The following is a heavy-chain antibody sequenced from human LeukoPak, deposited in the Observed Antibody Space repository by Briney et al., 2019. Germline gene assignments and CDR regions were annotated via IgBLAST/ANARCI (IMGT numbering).Heavy chain of an antibody. CDR1: GFTFSSYW. CDR2: IKQDGSGK. V-gene: IGHV3-7*01. CDR3: ARVWGLYGSGSSFDY. D-gene: IGHD3-10*01. Sequence: GGSLRLSCAASGFTFSSYWMSWVRQAPGKGLEWVANIKQDGSGKYYVDSVKGRFTISRDNAKNSLYLQMNSLRAEDTAVYYCARVWGLYGSGSSFDYWGQGTLVTVSS. J-gene: IGHJ4*02.